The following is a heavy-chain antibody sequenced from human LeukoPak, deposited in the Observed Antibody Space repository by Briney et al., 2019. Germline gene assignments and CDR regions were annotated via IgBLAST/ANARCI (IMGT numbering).Heavy chain of an antibody. CDR1: GFTFNNYY. CDR2: ISGSGTA. Sequence: GGSLRLSCAASGFTFNNYYMTWIRQAPGKGLEWVSYISGSGTAYYAESVKGRFTISRDNAENSLYLQMSSLRADDTAVYYCARDTGVSGSGNSGAFGIWGQGTMVTVSS. J-gene: IGHJ3*02. D-gene: IGHD4-23*01. CDR3: ARDTGVSGSGNSGAFGI. V-gene: IGHV3-11*04.